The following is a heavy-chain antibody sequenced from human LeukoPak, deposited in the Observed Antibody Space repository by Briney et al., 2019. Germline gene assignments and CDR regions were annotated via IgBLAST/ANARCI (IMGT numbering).Heavy chain of an antibody. J-gene: IGHJ3*02. D-gene: IGHD6-13*01. V-gene: IGHV4-4*02. CDR3: ARGVKAAAGSLSPEDAFDI. CDR2: IYHSGST. CDR1: GGSISSSNW. Sequence: PSETLSLTCAVSGGSISSSNWWSWVRQPPGKGLEWIGEIYHSGSTNYNPSLKSRVTISVDKSKNQFSLKLSSVTAADTAVYYCARGVKAAAGSLSPEDAFDIWGQGTMVTVSS.